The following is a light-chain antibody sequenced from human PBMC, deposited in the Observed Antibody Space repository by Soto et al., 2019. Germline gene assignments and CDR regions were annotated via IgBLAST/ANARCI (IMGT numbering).Light chain of an antibody. Sequence: EMVMTQSPATLSVSPGARATLSCSASPSVRSSLAWYQQKPGQPPRLLIYRASTRATGVPARFSGSGSGTEFTLTISSPKSEDFAVDYCQQYDHWWTFGQGTKVDIK. V-gene: IGKV3-15*01. J-gene: IGKJ1*01. CDR3: QQYDHWWT. CDR1: PSVRSS. CDR2: RAS.